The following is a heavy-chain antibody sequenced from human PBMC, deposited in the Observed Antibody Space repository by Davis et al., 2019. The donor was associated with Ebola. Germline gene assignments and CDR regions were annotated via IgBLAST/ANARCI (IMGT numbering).Heavy chain of an antibody. D-gene: IGHD2-8*02. CDR2: ISWDGGST. CDR3: AKVLSRLFYFDS. CDR1: GFTFDDYT. Sequence: PGGSLRLSCAASGFTFDDYTMHWVRHAPGKGLEWVSLISWDGGSTYYADSVKGRFTISRDNSKNTLSLHMNNLGAEDTAVYYCAKVLSRLFYFDSWGQGTLVTVSS. V-gene: IGHV3-43*01. J-gene: IGHJ4*02.